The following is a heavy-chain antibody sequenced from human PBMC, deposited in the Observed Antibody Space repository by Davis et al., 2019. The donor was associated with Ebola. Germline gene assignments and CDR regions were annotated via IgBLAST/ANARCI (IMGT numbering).Heavy chain of an antibody. CDR3: AKAQWTTAKLNFDY. Sequence: GGSLRLSCAASGFTFSNYYMHWVRQAPGKGLEWVSGISGPGGSTYYPDSVKGRFTISRDNSNNMLYLQMNSLRAEDTAVYFCAKAQWTTAKLNFDYWGQGTLVTVSS. CDR1: GFTFSNYY. J-gene: IGHJ4*02. D-gene: IGHD4-17*01. V-gene: IGHV3-23*01. CDR2: ISGPGGST.